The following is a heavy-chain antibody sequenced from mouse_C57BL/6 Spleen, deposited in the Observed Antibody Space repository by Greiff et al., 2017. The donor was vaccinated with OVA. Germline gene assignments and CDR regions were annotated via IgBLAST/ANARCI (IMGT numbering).Heavy chain of an antibody. Sequence: QVQLQQPGAELVMPGASVKLSCKASGYTFTSYWMHWVKQRPGQGLEWIGEIDPSDSYTNYNQKFKGKSTLTVDKSSSTAYMQLSSLTSEDSAVYYCARSLGPWYFDVWGTVTTVTVSS. J-gene: IGHJ1*03. CDR1: GYTFTSYW. CDR2: IDPSDSYT. CDR3: ARSLGPWYFDV. V-gene: IGHV1-69*01. D-gene: IGHD4-1*01.